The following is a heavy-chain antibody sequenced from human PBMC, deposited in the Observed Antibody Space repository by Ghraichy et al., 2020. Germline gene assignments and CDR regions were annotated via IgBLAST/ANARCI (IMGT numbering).Heavy chain of an antibody. V-gene: IGHV3-23*01. D-gene: IGHD4-17*01. CDR1: GFTFSSYA. J-gene: IGHJ6*03. CDR3: AKKGSYGDYGYYYMDV. Sequence: GESLNISCAASGFTFSSYAMSWVRQAPGKGLEWVSAISGSGGSTYYADSVKGRFTISRDNSKNTLYLQMNSLRAEDTAVYYCAKKGSYGDYGYYYMDVWGKGTTVTVSS. CDR2: ISGSGGST.